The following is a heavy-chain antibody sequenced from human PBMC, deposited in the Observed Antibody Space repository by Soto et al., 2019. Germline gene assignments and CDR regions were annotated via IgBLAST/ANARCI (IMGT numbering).Heavy chain of an antibody. Sequence: PCWSLRLSCAAAGYECRYCYMSWIRQAPGKGLEWVSYISRGGSVIYYADSVKGRFTISRDDAKNSLYLQMNSLRAEDTAIYYCASDSHAVDLGYWGQGTLVTVSS. D-gene: IGHD3-10*01. V-gene: IGHV3-11*01. CDR2: ISRGGSVI. J-gene: IGHJ4*02. CDR3: ASDSHAVDLGY. CDR1: GYECRYCY.